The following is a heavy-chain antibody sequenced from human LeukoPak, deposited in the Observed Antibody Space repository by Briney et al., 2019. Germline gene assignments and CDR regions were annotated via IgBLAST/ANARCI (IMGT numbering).Heavy chain of an antibody. CDR1: GVSISSYY. CDR3: ARDQPNPYGSGSLNWFYP. D-gene: IGHD3-10*01. J-gene: IGHJ5*02. V-gene: IGHV4-59*01. CDR2: IYYSGST. Sequence: SETLSLTCTVSGVSISSYYWSWIRPPPGKGLAWIGYIYYSGSTNYNPSLQSRVTISVDTSKNQFSLKLSSVTAADTAVYYCARDQPNPYGSGSLNWFYPWGQGTLVTVSS.